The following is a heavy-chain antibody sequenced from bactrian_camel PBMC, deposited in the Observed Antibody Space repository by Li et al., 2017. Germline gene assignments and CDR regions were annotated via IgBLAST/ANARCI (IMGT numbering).Heavy chain of an antibody. J-gene: IGHJ4*01. CDR3: VADWRDNCASYPDMVSWRY. Sequence: VESGGGSVQAGGSLRLSCEISLYICSSYCMGWFRQAPGKEREAVAAHYTGTATTYVADSVKGRFAISEDNAKNVLYLQMNSLEPEDTAIYYCVADWRDNCASYPDMVSWRYRGLGTQVTVS. V-gene: IGHV3S1*01. D-gene: IGHD1*01. CDR2: HYTGTATT. CDR1: LYICSSYC.